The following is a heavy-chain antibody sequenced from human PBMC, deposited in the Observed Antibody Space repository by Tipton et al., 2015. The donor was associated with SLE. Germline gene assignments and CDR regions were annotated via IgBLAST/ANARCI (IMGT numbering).Heavy chain of an antibody. D-gene: IGHD1-26*01. CDR1: GLTFSTYG. CDR2: ITGNGLNT. V-gene: IGHV3-23*01. J-gene: IGHJ5*01. CDR3: AKGRVAGSYYANTDS. Sequence: SLRLSCAASGLTFSTYGMTWVRQAPGKGLEWVSLITGNGLNTYYADSVKGRFAISRDNSKNTLHLQMNSLRVEDTALYYCAKGRVAGSYYANTDSWGQGTLVTVSS.